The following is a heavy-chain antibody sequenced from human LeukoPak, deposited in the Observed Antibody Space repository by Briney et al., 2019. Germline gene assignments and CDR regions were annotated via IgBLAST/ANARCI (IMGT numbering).Heavy chain of an antibody. CDR3: GRIRGDRHSSGWSDSFDI. D-gene: IGHD6-19*01. CDR1: GFIFNNYA. CDR2: ISWNSGSI. V-gene: IGHV3-9*01. Sequence: GGSLRLSCAGSGFIFNNYAMHWVRQPPGKGLEWVSGISWNSGSIDYADSVKGRFTISRDNAKNSLYLQMNSLRAEDTALYYCGRIRGDRHSSGWSDSFDIWGQGTMVTVSS. J-gene: IGHJ3*02.